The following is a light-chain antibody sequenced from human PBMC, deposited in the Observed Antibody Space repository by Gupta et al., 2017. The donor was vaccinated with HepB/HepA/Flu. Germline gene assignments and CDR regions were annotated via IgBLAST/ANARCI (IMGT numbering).Light chain of an antibody. CDR3: NSFTSSSTVV. Sequence: QSALPQPASVSGSPGQSITISCTGTSSDVGGYNYVSWYQQHPGKAPKLMIYDVSNRPSGVSNRSSGSKSGNTASLTISGLQAEDEANYYCNSFTSSSTVVFGGGTKLTVL. V-gene: IGLV2-14*03. CDR1: SSDVGGYNY. CDR2: DVS. J-gene: IGLJ2*01.